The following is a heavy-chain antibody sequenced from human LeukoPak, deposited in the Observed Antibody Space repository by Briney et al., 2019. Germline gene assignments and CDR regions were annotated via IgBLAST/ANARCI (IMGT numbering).Heavy chain of an antibody. V-gene: IGHV4-39*07. CDR1: GGSISSSSYY. Sequence: TSETLSLTCTVSGGSISSSSYYWGWIRQPPGKGLEWIGSIYYSGSTYYNPSLKSRVTISVDTSKNQFSLKLSSVTAADTAVYYCARERSMVRGVSWFDPWGQGTLVTVSS. D-gene: IGHD3-10*01. CDR3: ARERSMVRGVSWFDP. J-gene: IGHJ5*02. CDR2: IYYSGST.